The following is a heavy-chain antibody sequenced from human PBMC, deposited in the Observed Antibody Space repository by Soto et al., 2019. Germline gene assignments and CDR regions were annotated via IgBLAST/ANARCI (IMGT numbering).Heavy chain of an antibody. CDR3: ATTIVLMVYAKVPRRRGGYFDY. V-gene: IGHV1-24*01. Sequence: ASVKVSCKVSGYTLTELSMHWVRQAPGKGLEWMGGFDPEDGETIYAQKFQGRVTMTEDTSTDTAYMELSSLRSEDTAVYYCATTIVLMVYAKVPRRRGGYFDYWGQGTLVTVSS. J-gene: IGHJ4*02. CDR1: GYTLTELS. CDR2: FDPEDGET. D-gene: IGHD2-8*01.